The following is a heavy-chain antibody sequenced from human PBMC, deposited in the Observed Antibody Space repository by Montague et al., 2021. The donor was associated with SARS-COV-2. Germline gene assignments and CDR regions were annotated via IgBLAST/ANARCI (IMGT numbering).Heavy chain of an antibody. Sequence: SETLSLTCTVSGGSISSYYWSWIRQPPGKGLEWIGYIYYSGSTXXXPSXKSRVTISLDTSKNQFSLKLNSVTAADTAVYYCARGSYGPDAFDICGRGTMVTVSS. CDR3: ARGSYGPDAFDI. CDR2: IYYSGST. D-gene: IGHD5-18*01. J-gene: IGHJ3*02. V-gene: IGHV4-59*01. CDR1: GGSISSYY.